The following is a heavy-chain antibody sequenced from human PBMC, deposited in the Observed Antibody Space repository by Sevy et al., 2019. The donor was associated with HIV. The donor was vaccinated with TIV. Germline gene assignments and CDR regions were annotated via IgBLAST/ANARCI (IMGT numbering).Heavy chain of an antibody. CDR1: GFTVSSNY. D-gene: IGHD3-3*01. CDR2: IYSGGST. V-gene: IGHV3-53*01. CDR3: ARSLDFWSGYYIDY. Sequence: GGSLRLSCAASGFTVSSNYMSWVRQAPGKGLEWVSVIYSGGSTYDADSVKGRLTISRDNSKNTLYLQMNSLRAEDTSVYYCARSLDFWSGYYIDYWGQGTLVTVSS. J-gene: IGHJ4*02.